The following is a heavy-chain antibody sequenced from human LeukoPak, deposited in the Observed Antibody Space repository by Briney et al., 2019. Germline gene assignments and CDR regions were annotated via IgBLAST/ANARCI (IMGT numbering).Heavy chain of an antibody. D-gene: IGHD3-10*01. CDR1: GGSISSYY. J-gene: IGHJ4*02. CDR2: IYYSGST. Sequence: SETLSLTCTVSGGSISSYYWSWIRQPPGKGLEWIGYIYYSGSTNYNPSLKSRVTISVDTSKNQFSLKLSSVTAADTAAYYCARTFYGSGGTYFDYWGQGTLVTVSS. CDR3: ARTFYGSGGTYFDY. V-gene: IGHV4-59*01.